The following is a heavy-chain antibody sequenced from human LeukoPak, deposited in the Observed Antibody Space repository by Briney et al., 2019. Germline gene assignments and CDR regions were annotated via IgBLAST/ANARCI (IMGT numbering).Heavy chain of an antibody. J-gene: IGHJ5*02. CDR1: GFTFSGYW. Sequence: GGSLRLSCAASGFTFSGYWMHWVRQAPGKGLVWVSRINSDGSSTSYADSVKGRFTISRDNAKNTLYLQMNSLRAEDTAVYYCARGGGAAASWFDPWGQGTLVTVSS. V-gene: IGHV3-74*01. CDR2: INSDGSST. D-gene: IGHD6-13*01. CDR3: ARGGGAAASWFDP.